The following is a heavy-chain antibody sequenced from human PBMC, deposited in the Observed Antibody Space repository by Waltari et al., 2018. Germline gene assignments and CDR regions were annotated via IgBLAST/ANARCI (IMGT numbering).Heavy chain of an antibody. V-gene: IGHV3-74*01. D-gene: IGHD3-9*01. Sequence: EVQLVQSGGGLVQPGGSLRLSCTASGFNFHNYWMHWVRQAPGKGLEWVSRINSDGGSTSYADSVRGRFTISRDNAKNTLYLQMNSLRAEDTAVYYCARPYDILTGTSTAYWGQGTLVTVSS. CDR2: INSDGGST. J-gene: IGHJ4*02. CDR3: ARPYDILTGTSTAY. CDR1: GFNFHNYW.